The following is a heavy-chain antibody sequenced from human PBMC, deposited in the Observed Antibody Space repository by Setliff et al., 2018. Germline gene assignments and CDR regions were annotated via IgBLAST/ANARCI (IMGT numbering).Heavy chain of an antibody. Sequence: SETLSLTCAVSGVSINSLNWWSCVRQSPGKGLESIGYIYHEGPSVHYNPSLKSRVTMSVDKSKNQFSLKLGSVTAADTAVYDCARGAERYYTASWGQGTPVTVSS. CDR1: GVSINSLNW. CDR2: IYHEGPS. CDR3: ARGAERYYTAS. V-gene: IGHV4-4*02. J-gene: IGHJ4*02. D-gene: IGHD6-19*01.